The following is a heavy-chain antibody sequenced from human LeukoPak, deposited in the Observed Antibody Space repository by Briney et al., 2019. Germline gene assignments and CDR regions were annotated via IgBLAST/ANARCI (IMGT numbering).Heavy chain of an antibody. CDR2: IWYDGSNK. J-gene: IGHJ4*02. D-gene: IGHD7-27*01. V-gene: IGHV3-33*01. CDR3: ARDSHLGLRYYFDY. CDR1: GFTFSSYG. Sequence: GGSLRLSCAASGFTFSSYGMPWVRQAPGKGLEWVAVIWYDGSNKYYADSVKGRFTISRDNSKNTLYLQMNSLRAEDTAVYYCARDSHLGLRYYFDYWGQGTLVTVSS.